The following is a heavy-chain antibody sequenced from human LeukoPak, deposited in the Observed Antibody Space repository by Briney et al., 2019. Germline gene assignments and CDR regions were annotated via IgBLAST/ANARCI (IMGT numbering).Heavy chain of an antibody. CDR1: GGSISSSSYY. J-gene: IGHJ4*02. D-gene: IGHD5-18*01. CDR2: IYYSGST. Sequence: SETLSLTCTVSGGSISSSSYYWGWIRQPPGQGLEWIGSIYYSGSTYYNPSLKSRVTISVDTSKNQFSLKLSSVTAADTAVYYCAVDIPTAFDYWGQGTLVTVSS. V-gene: IGHV4-39*01. CDR3: AVDIPTAFDY.